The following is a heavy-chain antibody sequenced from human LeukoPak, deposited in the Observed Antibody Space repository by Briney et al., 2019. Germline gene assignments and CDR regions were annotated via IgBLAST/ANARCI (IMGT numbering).Heavy chain of an antibody. CDR2: ISSSSSYI. D-gene: IGHD2-21*01. Sequence: GGSLRLSCAASGFTFSSYSMNWVRQAPGKGLEWGSSISSSSSYIYYADSVKGRFTISRDNAKNSLYLQMNSLRAEDTAVFYCARGGGEVDYWGQGTLVTVSS. J-gene: IGHJ4*02. CDR3: ARGGGEVDY. V-gene: IGHV3-21*01. CDR1: GFTFSSYS.